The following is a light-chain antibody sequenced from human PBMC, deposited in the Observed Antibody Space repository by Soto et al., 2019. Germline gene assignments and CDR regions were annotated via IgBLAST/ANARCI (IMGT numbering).Light chain of an antibody. CDR3: SSYTSDNTPYV. CDR1: SSDVGGYNF. Sequence: QSVLTQPASVSGSPGQSITISCTGSSSDVGGYNFVSWYQHHPGKAPKLMIFEVTNRPSGVSNRFSGSKSGNVASLTISGLQAEDEADYYCSSYTSDNTPYVFGNGTKVTVL. J-gene: IGLJ1*01. CDR2: EVT. V-gene: IGLV2-14*01.